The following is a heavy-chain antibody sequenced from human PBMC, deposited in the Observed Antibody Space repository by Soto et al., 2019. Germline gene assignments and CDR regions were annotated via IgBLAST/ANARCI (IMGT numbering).Heavy chain of an antibody. D-gene: IGHD6-19*01. CDR2: IQNSGST. J-gene: IGHJ4*02. V-gene: IGHV4-61*05. Sequence: SETLSLTCTVSGGSISSSSYYWGWIRQPPGKGLEWIGHIQNSGSTNYNPSLKSRATLSIDTSKNQFSLDLSSVTPADTAVYYCAGGQQWLVYNNWGQGTLVTVSS. CDR1: GGSISSSSYY. CDR3: AGGQQWLVYNN.